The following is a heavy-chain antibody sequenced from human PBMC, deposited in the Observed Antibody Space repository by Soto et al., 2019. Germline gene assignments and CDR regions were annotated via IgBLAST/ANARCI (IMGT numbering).Heavy chain of an antibody. CDR1: GFTFRGYG. V-gene: IGHV3-23*01. J-gene: IGHJ6*02. D-gene: IGHD1-26*01. CDR2: ISDGGGST. CDR3: TRHMDV. Sequence: GGSLRLSCAAAGFTFRGYGMSWVRQAPGKGLEWVSVISDGGGSTFYADSVKGRFTISRDDSKNTAYLQMNSLKTEDTAVYYYTRHMDVWGQGTTVTVSS.